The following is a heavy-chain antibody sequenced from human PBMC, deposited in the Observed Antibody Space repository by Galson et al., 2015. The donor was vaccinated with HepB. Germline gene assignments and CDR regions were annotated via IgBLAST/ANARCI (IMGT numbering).Heavy chain of an antibody. Sequence: SLRLSCAASGFTFSSYAMHWVRQAPGKGLEWVAVISYDGSNKYYADSVKGRFTISRDNSKNTLYLQMNSLRAEDTAVYYCASLTTVTIHNFDYWGQGTLVTVSS. V-gene: IGHV3-30-3*01. J-gene: IGHJ4*02. CDR3: ASLTTVTIHNFDY. D-gene: IGHD4-17*01. CDR1: GFTFSSYA. CDR2: ISYDGSNK.